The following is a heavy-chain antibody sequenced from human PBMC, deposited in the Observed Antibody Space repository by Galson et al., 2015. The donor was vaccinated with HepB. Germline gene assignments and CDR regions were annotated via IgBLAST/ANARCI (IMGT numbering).Heavy chain of an antibody. V-gene: IGHV3-30*18. CDR3: AKVDSSGWYPYYYYAMDV. CDR2: ISYDGSNR. J-gene: IGHJ6*02. CDR1: GFTFYSYG. D-gene: IGHD6-19*01. Sequence: SLRLSCADSGFTFYSYGMHWVRQAPGKGLEWVAVISYDGSNRYYADSVKGRLTISRDNSKNTLYLQMNSLRAEDTAVYYCAKVDSSGWYPYYYYAMDVWGQGTTVTVSS.